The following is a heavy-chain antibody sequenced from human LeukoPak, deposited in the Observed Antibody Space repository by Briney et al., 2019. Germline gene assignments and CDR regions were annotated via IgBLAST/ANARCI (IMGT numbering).Heavy chain of an antibody. D-gene: IGHD2-2*01. CDR2: ISAYNGNT. V-gene: IGHV1-18*04. CDR3: AREGYCSSTSCRTYYFDY. Sequence: ASVKVSCKASGYTFTSYYMHWVRQAPGQGLEWMGWISAYNGNTNYAQKLQGRVTMTTDTSTSTAYMELRSLRSDDTAVYYCAREGYCSSTSCRTYYFDYWGQGTLVTVSS. CDR1: GYTFTSYY. J-gene: IGHJ4*02.